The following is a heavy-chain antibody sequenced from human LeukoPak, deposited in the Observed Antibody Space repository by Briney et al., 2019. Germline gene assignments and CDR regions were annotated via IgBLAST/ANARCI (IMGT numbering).Heavy chain of an antibody. CDR3: AKDQAAAAGTGSWFDP. V-gene: IGHV3-53*05. J-gene: IGHJ5*02. CDR1: GFTVSSNY. Sequence: GGSLRLSCAASGFTVSSNYMSWVRQAPGKGLEWVSVIYSGGSTYYADSVKGRFTISRDNSKNTLYLQMNSLRAEDTALYYCAKDQAAAAGTGSWFDPWGQGTLVTVSS. CDR2: IYSGGST. D-gene: IGHD6-13*01.